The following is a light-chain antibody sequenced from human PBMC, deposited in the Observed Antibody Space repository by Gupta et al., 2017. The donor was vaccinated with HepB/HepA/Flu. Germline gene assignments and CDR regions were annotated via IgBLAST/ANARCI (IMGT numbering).Light chain of an antibody. V-gene: IGLV2-11*01. CDR1: SSDVGNYNY. CDR2: DVS. CDR3: CSYAGSYTHYV. Sequence: QSALTQPRSVSGSPGQSVTISCTGSSSDVGNYNYVSWYQHHPGKAPNLMIYDVSKWPTGVPDRFSGSKSGNTASLTISGLQAEYEADYYCCSYAGSYTHYVFGTGTKVTVL. J-gene: IGLJ1*01.